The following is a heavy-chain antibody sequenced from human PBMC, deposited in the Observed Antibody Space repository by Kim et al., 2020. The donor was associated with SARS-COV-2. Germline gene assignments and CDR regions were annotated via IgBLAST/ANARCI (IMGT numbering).Heavy chain of an antibody. Sequence: ADYPQKFQGRVTITADKSTSTAYMELSSLRSEDTAVYYCARSRVGDAFDIWGQGTMVTVSS. V-gene: IGHV1-69*02. D-gene: IGHD1-26*01. J-gene: IGHJ3*02. CDR3: ARSRVGDAFDI. CDR2: A.